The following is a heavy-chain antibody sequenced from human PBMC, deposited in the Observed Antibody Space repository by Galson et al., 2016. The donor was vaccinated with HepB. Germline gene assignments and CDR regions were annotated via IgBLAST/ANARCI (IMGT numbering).Heavy chain of an antibody. Sequence: SLRLSCAASGFTFSTYWMNWVRQAPGKGLEWVAIIERDGSEKYYVDSVKGRFTISKDNAKNSLYLQMNSLRAEDTAVYYCARDEGSLWGGYYDRGNYGMDVWGQGTTVAVSS. CDR1: GFTFSTYW. V-gene: IGHV3-7*01. CDR2: IERDGSEK. J-gene: IGHJ6*02. CDR3: ARDEGSLWGGYYDRGNYGMDV. D-gene: IGHD3-3*01.